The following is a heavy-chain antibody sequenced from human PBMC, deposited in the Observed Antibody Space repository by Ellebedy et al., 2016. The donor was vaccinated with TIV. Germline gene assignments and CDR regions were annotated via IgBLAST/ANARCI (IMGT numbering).Heavy chain of an antibody. CDR2: ISSDGNNN. J-gene: IGHJ6*02. V-gene: IGHV3-30*03. CDR3: ARQHVDYDSRNGLDV. Sequence: GGSLRLXXAASGFTFSSYAMYWVRQAPGKGLEWVAVISSDGNNNYYEDSVRGRFTISRDNSKNTLYLQMNSLRAEDTAVYYCARQHVDYDSRNGLDVWGQGTTVTVSS. D-gene: IGHD3-22*01. CDR1: GFTFSSYA.